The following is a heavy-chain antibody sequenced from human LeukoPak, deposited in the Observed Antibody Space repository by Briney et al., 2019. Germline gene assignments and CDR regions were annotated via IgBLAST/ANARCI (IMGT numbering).Heavy chain of an antibody. Sequence: PGGSLRISCAASGFTVSSNYMSWVRQAPGKGLEWVSVIYSGGSTYYADSVKGRFTISRDNSKNTLYLQMNSLRAEDTAVYYCARDGAGTDLDGMDVWGQGTTVTVSS. D-gene: IGHD1-7*01. CDR3: ARDGAGTDLDGMDV. V-gene: IGHV3-53*01. J-gene: IGHJ6*02. CDR1: GFTVSSNY. CDR2: IYSGGST.